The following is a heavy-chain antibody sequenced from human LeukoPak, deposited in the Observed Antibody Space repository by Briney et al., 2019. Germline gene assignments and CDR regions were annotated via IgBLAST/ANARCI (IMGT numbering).Heavy chain of an antibody. J-gene: IGHJ4*02. CDR1: GITVSSNY. V-gene: IGHV3-66*02. D-gene: IGHD2-2*01. CDR3: ARRGDCSSTSCLFFDY. CDR2: IYSGGTT. Sequence: PGGSLRLSCAASGITVSSNYMSWVRQAPGEGLDWVSAIYSGGTTYYADSVKGRFTISRDSSKNTLYLQMNSLRAEDTAVYYCARRGDCSSTSCLFFDYWGQGTLVTVSS.